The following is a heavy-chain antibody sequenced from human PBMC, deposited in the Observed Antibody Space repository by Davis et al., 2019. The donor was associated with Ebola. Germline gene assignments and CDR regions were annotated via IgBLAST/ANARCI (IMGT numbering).Heavy chain of an antibody. V-gene: IGHV3-11*06. D-gene: IGHD4-23*01. Sequence: GGSLRLSCAASGFTFSVYYMSWIRQAPGKGPEWVSSISSSASYKNYADSVKGRFTISRDDAKKSLYLQMDSLRAEDTAVYYCAQQLGDYGGNALRYWGQGPLVTVSS. CDR2: ISSSASYK. CDR3: AQQLGDYGGNALRY. J-gene: IGHJ4*02. CDR1: GFTFSVYY.